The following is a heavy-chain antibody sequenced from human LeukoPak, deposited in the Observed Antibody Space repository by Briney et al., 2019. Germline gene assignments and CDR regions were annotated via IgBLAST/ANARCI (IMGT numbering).Heavy chain of an antibody. J-gene: IGHJ6*02. CDR1: GFTLSNHW. CDR3: ARNNGMDV. Sequence: GGSLRLSCAASGFTLSNHWMTWVRQVPGRGPEWVANVNRDGSETYYLDPVKGRFTISKDNAKNSLYLQMNSLRAEDTALYHCARNNGMDVWGQGTTVIVSS. V-gene: IGHV3-7*03. CDR2: VNRDGSET.